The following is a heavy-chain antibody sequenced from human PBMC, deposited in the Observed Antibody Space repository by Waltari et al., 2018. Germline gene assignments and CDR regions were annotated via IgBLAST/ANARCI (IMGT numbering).Heavy chain of an antibody. V-gene: IGHV3-33*01. CDR2: IWDNGSHK. CDR3: AREARSSPAGYFDY. CDR1: GFSLNNHG. J-gene: IGHJ4*02. Sequence: QVQLVESGGGVVQPGRSLRLSCAASGFSLNNHGMHWVRQAPGKGREGGALIWDNGSHKNYGDSVKGRFTISRDTSKNTLYLQINRLRVEDTAVYYCAREARSSPAGYFDYWGQGTLVTVSS.